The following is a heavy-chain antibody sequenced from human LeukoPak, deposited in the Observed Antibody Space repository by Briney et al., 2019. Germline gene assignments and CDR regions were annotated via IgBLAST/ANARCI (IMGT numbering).Heavy chain of an antibody. CDR2: INHSGST. D-gene: IGHD6-19*01. V-gene: IGHV4-34*01. J-gene: IGHJ4*02. CDR3: ARIAVAGFRGFDY. CDR1: GGSFSGYY. Sequence: SSETLSLTCAVYGGSFSGYYWSWIRQPPGKGLEWIGEINHSGSTNYNPSLKSRVTISVDTSKNQFSLKLSSVTAADTAVYYCARIAVAGFRGFDYWGQGTLVTVSS.